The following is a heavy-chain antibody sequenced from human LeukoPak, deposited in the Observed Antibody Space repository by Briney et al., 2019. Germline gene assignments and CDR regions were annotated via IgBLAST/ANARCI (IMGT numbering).Heavy chain of an antibody. D-gene: IGHD6-19*01. J-gene: IGHJ4*02. CDR1: GFTFSSYG. Sequence: PGGSLRLSCAASGFTFSSYGMHWVRQAPGKGLEWVAVIWYDGSNKYYADSVKGRFTISRDNSKNTLYLQMNSLRAEDTAVYYCAKGNIAVAGRGPRGLDYWGQGTLVTVSS. CDR3: AKGNIAVAGRGPRGLDY. V-gene: IGHV3-33*06. CDR2: IWYDGSNK.